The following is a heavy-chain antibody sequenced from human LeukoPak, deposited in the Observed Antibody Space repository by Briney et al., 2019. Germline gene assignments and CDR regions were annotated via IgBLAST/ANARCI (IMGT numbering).Heavy chain of an antibody. CDR1: GYTFTGYY. V-gene: IGHV1-2*02. J-gene: IGHJ3*02. CDR3: ARALGAYCSSTSCYGSNRAFDI. Sequence: ASVKVSCKASGYTFTGYYMHWVRQAPGQGLDGMGWINPNSGGTNYAQKCQGRVTMTRDTSISTAYMELSRLRSDDTAVYYCARALGAYCSSTSCYGSNRAFDIWGQGTMVTVSS. CDR2: INPNSGGT. D-gene: IGHD2-2*01.